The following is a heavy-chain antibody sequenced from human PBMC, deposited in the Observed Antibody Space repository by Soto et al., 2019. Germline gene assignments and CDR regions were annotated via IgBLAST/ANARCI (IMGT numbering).Heavy chain of an antibody. V-gene: IGHV3-23*01. J-gene: IGHJ4*02. CDR3: AKRWGNRFLEPRDYFDY. CDR1: GFTLSSSA. D-gene: IGHD3-3*01. CDR2: ISGSGDNT. Sequence: GGSLRLSCAASGFTLSSSAMSWVRQAPGKGLEWVSAISGSGDNTYHADSVKGRFTISRDNSKNTLYLQMNSLRAEDTAVYYCAKRWGNRFLEPRDYFDYWGQGTLGTV.